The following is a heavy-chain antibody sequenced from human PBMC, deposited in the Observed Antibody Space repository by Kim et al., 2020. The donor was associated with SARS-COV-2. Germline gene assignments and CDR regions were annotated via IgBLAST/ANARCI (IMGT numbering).Heavy chain of an antibody. Sequence: LSLTCAASGFTFDDYAMHWVRQAPGKGLEWVSGISWNSGSIGYADSVKGRFTISRDNAKNSLYLQMNSLRAEDTALYYCAKDKSVGATPYYFDYWGQGTLVTVSS. V-gene: IGHV3-9*01. CDR2: ISWNSGSI. J-gene: IGHJ4*02. CDR1: GFTFDDYA. D-gene: IGHD1-26*01. CDR3: AKDKSVGATPYYFDY.